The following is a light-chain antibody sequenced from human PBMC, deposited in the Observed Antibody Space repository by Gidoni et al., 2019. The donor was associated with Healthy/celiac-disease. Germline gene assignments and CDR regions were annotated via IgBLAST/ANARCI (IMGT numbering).Light chain of an antibody. Sequence: PATLSVSPGERATLSCRASQSVSSNLAWYQQQPGQAPRLLIYGASTRATGIPARFSGSGSGTEFTLTISSLQSEDFAVYYCQQYYNWPTTFXXXTKVEIK. V-gene: IGKV3-15*01. CDR3: QQYYNWPTT. CDR2: GAS. CDR1: QSVSSN. J-gene: IGKJ1*01.